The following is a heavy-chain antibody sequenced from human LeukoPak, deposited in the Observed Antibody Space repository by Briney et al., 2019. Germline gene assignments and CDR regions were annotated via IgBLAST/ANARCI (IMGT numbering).Heavy chain of an antibody. CDR2: INHSGST. CDR3: ATLGGSTSHNWFDP. CDR1: GGSFSGYY. V-gene: IGHV4-34*01. D-gene: IGHD2-2*01. J-gene: IGHJ5*02. Sequence: PSETLSLTCAVYGGSFSGYYWSWIRQPPGKGLEWIGEINHSGSTNYNPSLKSRVTIPVDTSKNQFSLKLSSVTAADTAVYYCATLGGSTSHNWFDPWGQGTLVTVSS.